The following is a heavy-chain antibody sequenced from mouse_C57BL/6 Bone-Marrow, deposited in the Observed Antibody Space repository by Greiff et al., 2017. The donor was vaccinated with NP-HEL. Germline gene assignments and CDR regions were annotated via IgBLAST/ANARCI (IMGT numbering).Heavy chain of an antibody. D-gene: IGHD1-1*01. CDR1: GFTFSDAW. J-gene: IGHJ3*01. V-gene: IGHV6-6*01. CDR2: IRNKANNHAT. Sequence: EVQGVESGGGLVQPGGSMKLSCAASGFTFSDAWMDWVRQSPEKGLEWVAEIRNKANNHATYYAESVKGRFTISRDDSKSSVYLQMNSLRAEDTGIYYCTRRYYYGSSPFAYWGQGTLVTVSA. CDR3: TRRYYYGSSPFAY.